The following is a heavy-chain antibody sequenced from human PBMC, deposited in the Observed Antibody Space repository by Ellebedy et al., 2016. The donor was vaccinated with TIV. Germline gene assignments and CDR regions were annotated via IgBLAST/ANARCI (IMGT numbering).Heavy chain of an antibody. CDR2: INPNSGGT. CDR1: GYTFTGYY. CDR3: ARAWGYCSGGSCYPTNGHYYYYYGMDV. J-gene: IGHJ6*02. Sequence: ASVKVSCKASGYTFTGYYMHWVRQAPGQGLEWMGWINPNSGGTNYAQKFQGRVTMTRDTSISTAYMELSRLRSDDTAVYYCARAWGYCSGGSCYPTNGHYYYYYGMDVWGQGTTVTVSS. V-gene: IGHV1-2*02. D-gene: IGHD2-15*01.